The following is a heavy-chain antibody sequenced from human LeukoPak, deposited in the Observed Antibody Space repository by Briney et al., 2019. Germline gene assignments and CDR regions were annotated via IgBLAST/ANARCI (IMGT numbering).Heavy chain of an antibody. J-gene: IGHJ4*02. CDR1: GFTFSSYA. V-gene: IGHV3-23*01. CDR3: AKSGGSSYFVGYDY. Sequence: PGGSLRLSCAASGFTFSSYAMSWVRQAPGKGLEWVSAISGSGGSTYYADSVKGRFTISRDNSKNTLYLQMNSLRAEDTAVYYCAKSGGSSYFVGYDYWGQGTLVTVSS. CDR2: ISGSGGST. D-gene: IGHD2-15*01.